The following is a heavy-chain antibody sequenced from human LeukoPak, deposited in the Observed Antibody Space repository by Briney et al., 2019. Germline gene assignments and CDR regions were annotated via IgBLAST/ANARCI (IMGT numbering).Heavy chain of an antibody. V-gene: IGHV1-24*01. CDR1: GYTLTELS. J-gene: IGHJ5*02. Sequence: ASVKVSCKVSGYTLTELSMHWVRQAPGKGLEWMGGFDPEDGETIYAQKFQGRVTMTEDTSTDTAYMELSSLRSEDTAVYYCATGILWFRKSYHWALDPWGQGTLVTVSS. CDR2: FDPEDGET. CDR3: ATGILWFRKSYHWALDP. D-gene: IGHD3-10*01.